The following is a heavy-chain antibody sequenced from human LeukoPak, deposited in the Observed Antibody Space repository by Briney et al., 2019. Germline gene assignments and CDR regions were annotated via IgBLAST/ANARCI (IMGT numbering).Heavy chain of an antibody. CDR3: ARGQQQLVERDDAFDT. J-gene: IGHJ3*02. D-gene: IGHD6-13*01. CDR1: GGSISSSSYY. Sequence: PSETLSLTCTVSGGSISSSSYYWGWIRQPPGKGLEWIGSIYYSGSTYYNPSLKSRVTISVDTSKNQFSLKLSSVTAADTAVYYCARGQQQLVERDDAFDTWGQGTMVTVSS. CDR2: IYYSGST. V-gene: IGHV4-39*01.